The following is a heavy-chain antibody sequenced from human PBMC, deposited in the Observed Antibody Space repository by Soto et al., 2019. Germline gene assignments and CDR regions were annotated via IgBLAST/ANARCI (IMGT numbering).Heavy chain of an antibody. CDR1: GFTSSTYA. CDR2: ISGSGDST. Sequence: GGSLRLSCAASGFTSSTYAMTWVRQAPGKGLEWLSTISGSGDSTFYADSVKGRFTFSRDNSKNTLYLQMSSLRAEDTAVYYCARPIRAGSLYYYGMDVWGQGATVTVSS. V-gene: IGHV3-23*01. CDR3: ARPIRAGSLYYYGMDV. J-gene: IGHJ6*02. D-gene: IGHD3-10*01.